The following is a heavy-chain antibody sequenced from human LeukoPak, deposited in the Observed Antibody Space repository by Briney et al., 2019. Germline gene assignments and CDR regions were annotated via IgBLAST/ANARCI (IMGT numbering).Heavy chain of an antibody. CDR1: GFTFSSYA. D-gene: IGHD3-10*01. CDR2: ISYDGGIT. J-gene: IGHJ4*02. Sequence: AGGSLRLSCAASGFTFSSYAMYWVRQAPGEGPEWLAVISYDGGITHYADSVKDRFTISRDNSKNTLFLQLNSLRGDDTAVYYCARDTTYYYDGGSSGPHYFDYWGQGTLVTVSS. CDR3: ARDTTYYYDGGSSGPHYFDY. V-gene: IGHV3-30*01.